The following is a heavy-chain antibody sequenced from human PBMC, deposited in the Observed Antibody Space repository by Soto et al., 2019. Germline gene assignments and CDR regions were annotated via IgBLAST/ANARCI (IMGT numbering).Heavy chain of an antibody. D-gene: IGHD3-10*01. CDR2: INHSGST. Sequence: SETLSLTCAVYGGSFSGDYWSWIRQPPGKGLEWIGEINHSGSTNYNPSLKSRVTISVDTSKNQFSLKLSSVTAADTAVYYCARGYYYGSGSSENWFDPWGQGTQVTVSS. CDR1: GGSFSGDY. V-gene: IGHV4-34*01. J-gene: IGHJ5*02. CDR3: ARGYYYGSGSSENWFDP.